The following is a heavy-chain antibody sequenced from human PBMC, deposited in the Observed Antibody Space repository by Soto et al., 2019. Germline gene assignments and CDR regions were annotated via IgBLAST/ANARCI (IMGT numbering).Heavy chain of an antibody. V-gene: IGHV3-23*05. D-gene: IGHD3-10*01. CDR2: MSGSASGT. Sequence: VQLLESGGGLVQPGGSLRLSCTASGFTFSIYAMNWVRQAPGKGLEWVSGMSGSASGTHYADSVKGRFTISRDNPKNTVYLQMNSLRGEDTAVYYCAKDGGLGRFDYWGQGALVTVSS. CDR1: GFTFSIYA. CDR3: AKDGGLGRFDY. J-gene: IGHJ4*02.